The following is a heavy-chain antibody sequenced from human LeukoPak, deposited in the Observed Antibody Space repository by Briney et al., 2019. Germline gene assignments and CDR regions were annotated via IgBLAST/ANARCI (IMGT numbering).Heavy chain of an antibody. Sequence: GGSLRLSCAASGFRFSGYGMHWVRQAPVKGLEWVSSISSSSSYIYYADSVKGRFTISRDNAKNSLYLQMNSLRAEDTAVYYCARDRQNHYGMDVWGQGTTVTVSS. CDR3: ARDRQNHYGMDV. CDR2: ISSSSSYI. CDR1: GFRFSGYG. D-gene: IGHD1-14*01. V-gene: IGHV3-21*01. J-gene: IGHJ6*02.